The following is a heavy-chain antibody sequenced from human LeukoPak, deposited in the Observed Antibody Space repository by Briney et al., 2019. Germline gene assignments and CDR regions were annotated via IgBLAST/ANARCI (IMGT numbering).Heavy chain of an antibody. V-gene: IGHV3-7*03. Sequence: GGSLRLSCAASGFTFSSYWMSWVRQAPGKVLEWVANIKQDGSEKYYVDSVKSRFSISRNNAKNSLYLQMNSLRAEDTAVYYCARDRAVRGQYGMDVWGKGTTVTVSS. CDR2: IKQDGSEK. J-gene: IGHJ6*04. CDR1: GFTFSSYW. CDR3: ARDRAVRGQYGMDV. D-gene: IGHD3-10*01.